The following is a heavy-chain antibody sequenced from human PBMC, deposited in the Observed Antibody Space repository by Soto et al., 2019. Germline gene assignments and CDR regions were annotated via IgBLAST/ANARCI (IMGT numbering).Heavy chain of an antibody. V-gene: IGHV3-21*01. CDR3: AKYYYDSSFRETTGPFDY. D-gene: IGHD3-22*01. J-gene: IGHJ4*02. Sequence: SGGSLRLSCAASGFTFSSYSMNWVRQAPGKGLEWVSSISSSSSYIYYADSVKGRFTISRDNAKNSLYLQMNSLRAEDTAVYYCAKYYYDSSFRETTGPFDYWGQGTLVTVSS. CDR1: GFTFSSYS. CDR2: ISSSSSYI.